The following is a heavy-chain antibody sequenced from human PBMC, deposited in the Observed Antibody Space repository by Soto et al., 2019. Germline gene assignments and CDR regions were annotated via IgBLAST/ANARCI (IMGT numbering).Heavy chain of an antibody. CDR2: ISYDGSNK. CDR1: GFTFSSYA. J-gene: IGHJ6*02. CDR3: ARDKLRYFDWLSRDQYYYYGMDV. D-gene: IGHD3-9*01. V-gene: IGHV3-30-3*01. Sequence: RRLSCAASGFTFSSYAMHWVRQAPGKGLEWVAVISYDGSNKYYADSVKGRFTISRDNSKNTLYLQMNSLGAEDTAVYYCARDKLRYFDWLSRDQYYYYGMDVWGQGTTVTVSS.